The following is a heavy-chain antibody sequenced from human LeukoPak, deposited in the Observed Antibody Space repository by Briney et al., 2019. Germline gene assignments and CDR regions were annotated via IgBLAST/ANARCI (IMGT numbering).Heavy chain of an antibody. V-gene: IGHV4-34*01. CDR1: GVSFSGYY. J-gene: IGHJ4*02. CDR2: INHSGST. CDR3: ARGEYSGYDYYFDY. D-gene: IGHD5-12*01. Sequence: SETLSFTCAVYGVSFSGYYWSWIRQPPGKGLEWIGEINHSGSTNYNPSLKSRVTISVDTSKNQFSLKLNSVTAADTAVYYCARGEYSGYDYYFDYWGQGTLVTVSS.